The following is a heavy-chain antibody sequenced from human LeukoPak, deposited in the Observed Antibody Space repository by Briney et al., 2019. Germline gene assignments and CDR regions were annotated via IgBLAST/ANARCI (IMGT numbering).Heavy chain of an antibody. J-gene: IGHJ4*02. V-gene: IGHV3-33*01. D-gene: IGHD2/OR15-2a*01. CDR2: IWYDGSNK. Sequence: SGGSLRLSCAASVFTFRSYCMQWVRQAPSKGLEWVAVIWYDGSNKYYADSVKGRFTISRDNSKNTLYLQMNSLRAEDTAVYYCVSFYETYWGRGTLVTVSS. CDR1: VFTFRSYC. CDR3: VSFYETY.